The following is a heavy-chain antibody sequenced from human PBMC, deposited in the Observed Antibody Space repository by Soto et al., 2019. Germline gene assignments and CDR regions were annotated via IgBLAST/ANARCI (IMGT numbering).Heavy chain of an antibody. CDR3: ARSSENLITMVRGVIIEYYYYYMDV. Sequence: ASVKVSCKASGYTLTSYGISWVRQAPGQGLEWIGWISAYNGNTNYAQKLQGRVTMTTDTSTSTAYMELRSLRSDDTAVYYCARSSENLITMVRGVIIEYYYYYMDVWGKWTTVTVSS. D-gene: IGHD3-10*01. V-gene: IGHV1-18*01. CDR2: ISAYNGNT. J-gene: IGHJ6*03. CDR1: GYTLTSYG.